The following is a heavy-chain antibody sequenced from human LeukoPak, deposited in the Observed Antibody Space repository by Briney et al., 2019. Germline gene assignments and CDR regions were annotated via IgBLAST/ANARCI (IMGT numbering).Heavy chain of an antibody. Sequence: PGGSLRLSCAASGFIFSTNAMNWVRQAPGKGLEWVSGISGIGDTTFYSDPVKGRFTISRDNSENTLYLQMNSLRVEDSAVYYCAKNRRIYGSGSYSWAFGDYWGQGTLVTVSS. V-gene: IGHV3-23*01. D-gene: IGHD3-10*01. J-gene: IGHJ4*02. CDR2: ISGIGDTT. CDR1: GFIFSTNA. CDR3: AKNRRIYGSGSYSWAFGDY.